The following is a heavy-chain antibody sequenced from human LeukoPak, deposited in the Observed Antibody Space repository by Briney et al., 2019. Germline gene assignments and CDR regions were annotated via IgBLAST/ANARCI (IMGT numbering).Heavy chain of an antibody. D-gene: IGHD5-18*01. CDR1: GFTFSSYW. J-gene: IGHJ4*02. CDR2: IKQDGSEK. CDR3: ARSLWPEDY. V-gene: IGHV3-7*01. Sequence: GGSLRLSCAASGFTFSSYWMSWVRQAPGKGLEWVANIKQDGSEKNYVDSVKGRFTISRDNANTSLYLQMNSLRAEDTAVYYCARSLWPEDYWGQGTLVTVSS.